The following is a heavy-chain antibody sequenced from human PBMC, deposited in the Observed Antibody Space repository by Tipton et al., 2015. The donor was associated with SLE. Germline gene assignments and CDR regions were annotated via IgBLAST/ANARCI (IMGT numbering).Heavy chain of an antibody. D-gene: IGHD3-22*01. CDR1: GGSIRSYY. V-gene: IGHV4-59*01. CDR3: ASWEDYYDSSGGAFDI. Sequence: TLSLTCTVSGGSIRSYYWSWIRQPPGKGKEWNGYIYYSGSTNYNPSLKRRVTISVDTSKNQFSLKLSSVTAADTGVYYCASWEDYYDSSGGAFDIWGQGTMVTVSS. J-gene: IGHJ3*02. CDR2: IYYSGST.